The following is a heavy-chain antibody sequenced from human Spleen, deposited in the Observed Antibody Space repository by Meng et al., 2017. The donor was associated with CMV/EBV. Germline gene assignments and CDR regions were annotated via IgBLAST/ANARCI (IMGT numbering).Heavy chain of an antibody. CDR3: ARRSSVATPFDY. CDR1: GGSISSYY. Sequence: SETLSLTCTVSGGSISSYYWSWIRQPPGKGLEWIGHIYYSGSTNYNPSLRSRVTISVDTSKNQFSLKLSSVTAADTAVYYCARRSSVATPFDYWGQGTLVTVSS. CDR2: IYYSGST. V-gene: IGHV4-59*01. D-gene: IGHD5-12*01. J-gene: IGHJ4*02.